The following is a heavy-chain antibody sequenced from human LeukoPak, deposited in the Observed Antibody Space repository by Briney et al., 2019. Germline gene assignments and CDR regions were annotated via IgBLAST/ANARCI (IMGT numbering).Heavy chain of an antibody. V-gene: IGHV4-34*01. CDR3: ARVPLRLLEPFDY. D-gene: IGHD3-3*01. CDR2: INHSGAA. CDR1: GGSFTGYY. J-gene: IGHJ4*02. Sequence: SETLSLTCAVYGGSFTGYYWSWIRQPPGKGLEWIGEINHSGAANHNPSLKTRVPISADTSKRQFSLKLGSVPAADTAVYYCARVPLRLLEPFDYWGQGTLVTVSS.